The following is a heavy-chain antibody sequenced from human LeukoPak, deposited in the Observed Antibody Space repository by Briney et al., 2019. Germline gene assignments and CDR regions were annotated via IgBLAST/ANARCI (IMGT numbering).Heavy chain of an antibody. V-gene: IGHV3-23*01. CDR2: ISGSGGST. J-gene: IGHJ5*02. CDR1: GFTFSSYA. D-gene: IGHD3-10*01. Sequence: GGSLTLSCAASGFTFSSYAMSWVRQAPGKGLEWVSAISGSGGSTYYADSVKRRFTISRDNAKNTLYLQMNSLRAEDTAVYYCARGPYYYGSGSYKGWFDPWGQGTLVTVSS. CDR3: ARGPYYYGSGSYKGWFDP.